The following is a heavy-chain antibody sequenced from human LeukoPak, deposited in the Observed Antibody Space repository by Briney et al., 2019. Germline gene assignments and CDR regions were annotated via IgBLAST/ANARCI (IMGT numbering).Heavy chain of an antibody. J-gene: IGHJ4*02. CDR1: GFTFDDYA. CDR3: ARDLYGDFAPSYYFDY. CDR2: ISSSSSYI. V-gene: IGHV3-21*01. D-gene: IGHD4-17*01. Sequence: GGSLRLSRAASGFTFDDYAMNWVRQAPGKGLEWVSSISSSSSYIYYADSVKGRFTISRDNAKNSLYLQMNSLRVEDTAVYYCARDLYGDFAPSYYFDYWGQGTLVTVSS.